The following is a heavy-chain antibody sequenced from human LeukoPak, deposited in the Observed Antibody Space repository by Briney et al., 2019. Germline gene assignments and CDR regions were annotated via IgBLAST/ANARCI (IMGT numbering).Heavy chain of an antibody. Sequence: PGGSLRHSRAPSRFTFSTFAMHWVRQAPGKGLEWVAFIRYDGSDMYYVDSVKGRFIISRDNSKNTLFLQMNTVRPEDTAVYYCAREIHDYGAYPLDYWGQGTLVTVSS. CDR3: AREIHDYGAYPLDY. CDR2: IRYDGSDM. CDR1: RFTFSTFA. J-gene: IGHJ4*02. D-gene: IGHD4/OR15-4a*01. V-gene: IGHV3-30*02.